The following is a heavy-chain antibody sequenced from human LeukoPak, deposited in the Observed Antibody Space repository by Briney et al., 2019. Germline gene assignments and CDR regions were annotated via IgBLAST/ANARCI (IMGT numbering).Heavy chain of an antibody. CDR2: IYYSGST. Sequence: PSETLSLTCTVSGGSISSYYWSWIRQPPGKGLEWIGYIYYSGSTNYNPSLKSRVTISVDTSKNQFSLKLSSVTAADTGVYYCARGYCRDDICQVFPYWGQGTLVTVSS. V-gene: IGHV4-59*01. CDR1: GGSISSYY. D-gene: IGHD2-21*02. CDR3: ARGYCRDDICQVFPY. J-gene: IGHJ4*02.